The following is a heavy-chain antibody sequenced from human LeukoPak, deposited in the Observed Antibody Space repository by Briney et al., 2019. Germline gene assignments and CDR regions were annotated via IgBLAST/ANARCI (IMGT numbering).Heavy chain of an antibody. CDR3: SRHCCSGPAKRVFDI. V-gene: IGHV4-39*01. Sequence: SETLSLTCTVSGGSIISSDYHWGWVRQPPGKGLEWIGTISYSGNTDYNPSLRSRVTISVDTSNNQFSLRLGSVTAADTAVYHCSRHCCSGPAKRVFDIWGQGTMVTVSS. CDR2: ISYSGNT. CDR1: GGSIISSDYH. J-gene: IGHJ3*02. D-gene: IGHD2-15*01.